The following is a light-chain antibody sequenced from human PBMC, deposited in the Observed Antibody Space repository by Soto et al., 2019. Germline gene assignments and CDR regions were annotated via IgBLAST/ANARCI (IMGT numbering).Light chain of an antibody. CDR1: SSNIGSNT. CDR3: AAWDDSLNGYV. CDR2: SNN. J-gene: IGLJ1*01. Sequence: VLTQPPSASGTPGQRVTISCSGSSSNIGSNTVNWYQQLPGTAPKLLIYSNNQRPSGVPDRFSGSKSGTSASLAISGLQSEDEADYYCAAWDDSLNGYVFGTGTNVTVL. V-gene: IGLV1-44*01.